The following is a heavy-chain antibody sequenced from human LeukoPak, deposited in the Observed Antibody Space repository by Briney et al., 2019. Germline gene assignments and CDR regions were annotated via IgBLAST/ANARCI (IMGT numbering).Heavy chain of an antibody. CDR2: IIPIFGTA. CDR1: GGTFSSYA. Sequence: GASVKVSCKASGGTFSSYAISWVRQAPGQGLEWMGGIIPIFGTANYAQKFQGRVTITADKSTSTAYMELSSLRSEDTAVYYCAVRYSGSTSCYSNDAFDIWGQGTMVTVSS. V-gene: IGHV1-69*06. J-gene: IGHJ3*02. CDR3: AVRYSGSTSCYSNDAFDI. D-gene: IGHD2-2*01.